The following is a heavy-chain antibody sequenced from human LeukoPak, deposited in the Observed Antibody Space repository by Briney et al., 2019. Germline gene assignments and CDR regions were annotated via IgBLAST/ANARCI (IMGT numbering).Heavy chain of an antibody. V-gene: IGHV4-31*03. CDR3: ARDRRYRGAMGTPDY. J-gene: IGHJ4*02. D-gene: IGHD5-18*01. CDR2: IYYSGST. Sequence: PSETLSLTCTVSGGSISSGGYYWSWIRQHPGKGLEWIGYIYYSGSTYYNPSLKSRVTISVDTSKNQFSLKLSSVTAADTAVYYCARDRRYRGAMGTPDYWGQGTLVTVSS. CDR1: GGSISSGGYY.